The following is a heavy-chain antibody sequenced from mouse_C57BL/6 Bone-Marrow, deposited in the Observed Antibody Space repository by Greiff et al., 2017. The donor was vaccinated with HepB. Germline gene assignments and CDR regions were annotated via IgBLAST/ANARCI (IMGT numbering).Heavy chain of an antibody. Sequence: QVQLQQPGAELVKPGASVKLSCKASGYTFTSYWMHWVKQRPGQGLEWIGMIHPNSGSTNYNEKFKSKATLTVDKSSSTAYMQLSSLTSEDSAVYYCARTMVTSYAMDYGGQGTSVTVSS. D-gene: IGHD2-1*01. V-gene: IGHV1-64*01. CDR1: GYTFTSYW. CDR2: IHPNSGST. J-gene: IGHJ4*01. CDR3: ARTMVTSYAMDY.